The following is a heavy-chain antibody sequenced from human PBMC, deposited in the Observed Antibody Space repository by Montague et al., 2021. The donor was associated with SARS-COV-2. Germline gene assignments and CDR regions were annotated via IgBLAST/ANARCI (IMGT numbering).Heavy chain of an antibody. CDR3: ARLTAGYCSGGSCYWWTGFDY. CDR2: IYYSGST. CDR1: GGSISSGGYY. J-gene: IGHJ4*02. V-gene: IGHV4-31*03. D-gene: IGHD2-15*01. Sequence: TLSLTCTVSGGSISSGGYYWSWIRQHPGKGLEWIGYIYYSGSTYYNPSLKSRVTISVDTSKNQFSLKLSSETAADTAVYYCARLTAGYCSGGSCYWWTGFDYWGQGTLVTVSS.